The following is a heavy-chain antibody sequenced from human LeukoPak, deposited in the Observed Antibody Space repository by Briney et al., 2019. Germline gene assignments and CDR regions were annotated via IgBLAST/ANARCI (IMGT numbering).Heavy chain of an antibody. J-gene: IGHJ4*02. V-gene: IGHV3-7*01. CDR1: GITFSSYW. CDR3: ARPIFGVVIGFDY. D-gene: IGHD3-3*01. CDR2: IKQDGSEK. Sequence: GGSLRLSCAASGITFSSYWMSWVRQAPGKGPEWVANIKQDGSEKYYVDSVKGRFTISRDNAKNSLYLQMNSLRAEDTAVYYCARPIFGVVIGFDYWGQGTLVTVSS.